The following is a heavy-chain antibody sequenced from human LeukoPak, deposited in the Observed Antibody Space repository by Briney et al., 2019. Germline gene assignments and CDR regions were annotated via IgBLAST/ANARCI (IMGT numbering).Heavy chain of an antibody. CDR3: ARTLQPRYCSGGSCYSPFDY. V-gene: IGHV3-23*01. CDR1: GFIFRSYA. CDR2: ITGSGGAT. Sequence: GGSLRLSCAASGFIFRSYAMSWVRQAPGKGLEWVSGITGSGGATYYADSVKGRFTISRDNSKNTLYLQVDTLRAEDTAVYYCARTLQPRYCSGGSCYSPFDYWGQGTLVTVSS. J-gene: IGHJ4*02. D-gene: IGHD2-15*01.